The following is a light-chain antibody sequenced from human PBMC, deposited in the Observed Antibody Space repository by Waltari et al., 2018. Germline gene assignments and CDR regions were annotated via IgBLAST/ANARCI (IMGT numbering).Light chain of an antibody. V-gene: IGKV1-17*01. CDR3: LQHISYPFT. Sequence: IQMTQSPSSLSASVGDTVTITCRESQDIGSYLNWFQQRPGKSPKLLIYATTTLHSGVPSRFSGSGSGTDFTLTISSLQPEDFAAYYCLQHISYPFTFGPGTKLDIK. J-gene: IGKJ3*01. CDR1: QDIGSY. CDR2: ATT.